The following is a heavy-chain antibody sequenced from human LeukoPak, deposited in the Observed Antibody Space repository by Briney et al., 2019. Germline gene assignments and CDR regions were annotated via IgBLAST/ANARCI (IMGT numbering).Heavy chain of an antibody. CDR1: GFTFSSYG. CDR3: AKDPNLLLWFGELSPGYFDY. Sequence: GRSLRLSCAASGFTFSSYGMHWVRQAPGKGLEWVAVISYDGSNKYYADSVKGRFTISRDNSKNTLYLQMNSLRAEDTAVYYCAKDPNLLLWFGELSPGYFDYWGQGTLVTVSS. D-gene: IGHD3-10*01. J-gene: IGHJ4*02. V-gene: IGHV3-30*18. CDR2: ISYDGSNK.